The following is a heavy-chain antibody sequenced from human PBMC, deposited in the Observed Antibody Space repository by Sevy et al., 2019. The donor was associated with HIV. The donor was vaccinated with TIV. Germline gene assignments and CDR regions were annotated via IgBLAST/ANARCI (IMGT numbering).Heavy chain of an antibody. J-gene: IGHJ6*02. D-gene: IGHD6-13*01. CDR2: INPNSGGT. V-gene: IGHV1-2*06. CDR3: ARGSLRGGRPAGNYYGMDV. CDR1: GYTFTGYY. Sequence: ASVKVSCKASGYTFTGYYMHWVRQAPGQGLEWMGRINPNSGGTNYAQKFQGRVTMTRDTSISSAYLELSRLRSDDTAVYYCARGSLRGGRPAGNYYGMDVWGQGTTVTVSS.